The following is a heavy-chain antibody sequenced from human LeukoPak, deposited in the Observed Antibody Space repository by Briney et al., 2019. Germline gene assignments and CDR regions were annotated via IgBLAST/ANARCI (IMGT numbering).Heavy chain of an antibody. CDR1: GYTFTGYY. CDR3: ARDADDGVVVVAATHGMDV. J-gene: IGHJ6*02. D-gene: IGHD2-15*01. V-gene: IGHV1-2*02. CDR2: INPNSGGT. Sequence: ASVKVSCKASGYTFTGYYMHWVRQAPGQGLEWMGWINPNSGGTNYAQKFQGRVTMTRDTSISTAYMEPSRLRSDDTAVYYCARDADDGVVVVAATHGMDVWGQGTTVTVSS.